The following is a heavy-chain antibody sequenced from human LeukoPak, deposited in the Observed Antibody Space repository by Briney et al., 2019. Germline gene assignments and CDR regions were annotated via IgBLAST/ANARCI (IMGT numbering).Heavy chain of an antibody. CDR3: ARGGYNSAFLDS. CDR1: GFTFNSFT. Sequence: GGSLRLSCAASGFTFNSFTMNWVRQAPGKGLEWLSSISGSSQYIYYAASLKGRLTISRDNAKDSLYLQLNSLRAEDTSVYYCARGGYNSAFLDSWGQGTLVFVS. V-gene: IGHV3-21*01. D-gene: IGHD6-19*01. J-gene: IGHJ4*02. CDR2: ISGSSQYI.